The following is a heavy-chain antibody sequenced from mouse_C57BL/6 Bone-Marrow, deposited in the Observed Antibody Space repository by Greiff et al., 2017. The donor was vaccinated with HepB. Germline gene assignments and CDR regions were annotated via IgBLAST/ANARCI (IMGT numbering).Heavy chain of an antibody. CDR2: IDPENGDT. V-gene: IGHV14-4*01. CDR1: GFNIKDDY. J-gene: IGHJ3*01. Sequence: VQLKESGAELVRPGASVKLSCTASGFNIKDDYMHWVKQRPEQGLEWIGWIDPENGDTEYASKFQGKATITADTSSNTAYLQLSSLTSEDTAVYYCTTCTAWFAYWGRGTVVTVSA. CDR3: TTCTAWFAY.